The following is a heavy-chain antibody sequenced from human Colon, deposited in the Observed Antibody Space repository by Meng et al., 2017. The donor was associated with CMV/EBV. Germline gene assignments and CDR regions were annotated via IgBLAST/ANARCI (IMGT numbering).Heavy chain of an antibody. CDR3: ARDPSGSRVPFDY. D-gene: IGHD1-26*01. CDR2: INSNSGAT. J-gene: IGHJ4*02. CDR1: GYTFSDYH. V-gene: IGHV1-2*02. Sequence: VQVVQSGAEVKKPGASVKVSCKTSGYTFSDYHIHWVRQAPGQGLEWMGWINSNSGATDYAQKFQGRFTMTRDTSITTVYMELSSLRSDDTAVYYCARDPSGSRVPFDYWGQGSLVTVSS.